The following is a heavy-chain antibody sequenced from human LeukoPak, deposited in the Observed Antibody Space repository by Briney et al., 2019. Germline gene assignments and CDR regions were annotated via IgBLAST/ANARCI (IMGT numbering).Heavy chain of an antibody. CDR3: ARGLAVAGSFVRKNWFDP. J-gene: IGHJ5*02. D-gene: IGHD6-19*01. V-gene: IGHV4-34*01. Sequence: SETLSLTCAVYGGSFSGYYWSWIRQPPGKGLEWIGEINHSGSTNYNPSLKSRVTISVDTSKNQFSLKLSSVTAADTAVYYCARGLAVAGSFVRKNWFDPWGQGTLVTVSS. CDR1: GGSFSGYY. CDR2: INHSGST.